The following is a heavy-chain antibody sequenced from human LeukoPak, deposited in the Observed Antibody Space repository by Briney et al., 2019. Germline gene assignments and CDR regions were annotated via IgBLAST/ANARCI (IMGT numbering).Heavy chain of an antibody. Sequence: GGSLRLSCAASGFTFSSYWMSWVRQPPGKGLEWVANIKQDGSEKYYADSVKGRFTISRDNAKNSLYLQMNSLRAEDTAVCYCARNREQLGFYYYYYYVDVWGKGTTVTVSS. V-gene: IGHV3-7*01. J-gene: IGHJ6*03. CDR3: ARNREQLGFYYYYYYVDV. D-gene: IGHD6-13*01. CDR2: IKQDGSEK. CDR1: GFTFSSYW.